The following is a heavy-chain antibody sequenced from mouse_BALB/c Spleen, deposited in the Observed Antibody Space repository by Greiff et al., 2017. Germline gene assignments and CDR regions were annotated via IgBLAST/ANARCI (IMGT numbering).Heavy chain of an antibody. J-gene: IGHJ2*01. Sequence: VQLKESGGDLVKPGGSLKLSCAASGFTFSSYGMSWVRQTPDKRLEWVATISSGGSYTYYPDSVKGRFTISRDNAKNTLYLQMSSLKSEDTAMYYCARHEGSSYDFDYWGQGTTLTVSS. CDR2: ISSGGSYT. V-gene: IGHV5-6*01. D-gene: IGHD1-1*01. CDR3: ARHEGSSYDFDY. CDR1: GFTFSSYG.